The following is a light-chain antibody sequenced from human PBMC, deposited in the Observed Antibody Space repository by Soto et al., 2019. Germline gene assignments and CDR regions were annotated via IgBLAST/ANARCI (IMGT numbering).Light chain of an antibody. CDR1: QGSSSY. CDR3: PQLNSYPFLT. J-gene: IGKJ4*02. Sequence: DIQLTQSPSFLSASVGDRVTITCRASQGSSSYLSWYQQKPGKAPKLLIYAASTLQSGVTSRFSGSGSGTEFALTISSLKPEDFVTYNCPQLNSYPFLTCGGGTQVEIK. CDR2: AAS. V-gene: IGKV1-9*01.